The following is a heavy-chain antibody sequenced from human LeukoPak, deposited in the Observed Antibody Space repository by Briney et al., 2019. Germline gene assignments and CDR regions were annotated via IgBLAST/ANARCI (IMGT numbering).Heavy chain of an antibody. V-gene: IGHV3-7*01. J-gene: IGHJ4*02. CDR1: GFIFRNSW. D-gene: IGHD3-3*01. CDR3: GRGEGFLVDH. CDR2: IKQGGTSK. Sequence: GGSLRLSCVASGFIFRNSWMTWVRRAPGKGLEWVANIKQGGTSKYYVDSVKDRFTISRDDAKNSLFLQMNSLRVEDTAVYYCGRGEGFLVDHWGQGTLVTVSS.